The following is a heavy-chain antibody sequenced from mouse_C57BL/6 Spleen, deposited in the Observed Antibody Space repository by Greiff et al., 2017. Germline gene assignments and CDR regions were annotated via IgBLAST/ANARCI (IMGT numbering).Heavy chain of an antibody. J-gene: IGHJ1*03. CDR3: AREDYYGSKGDG. CDR2: ISNGGGST. D-gene: IGHD1-1*01. Sequence: EVKLVESGGGLVQPGGSLKLSCAASGFTFSDYYMYWVRQTPEKRLEWVAYISNGGGSTYYPDTVKGRFTISRDNAKNTLYLQMSRLKSEDTAMYYCAREDYYGSKGDGWGTGTTVTVSS. V-gene: IGHV5-12*01. CDR1: GFTFSDYY.